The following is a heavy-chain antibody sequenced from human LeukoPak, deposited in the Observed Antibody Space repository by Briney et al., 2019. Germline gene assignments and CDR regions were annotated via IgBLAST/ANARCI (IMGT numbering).Heavy chain of an antibody. Sequence: GGSLRLSCAASGFTFSTSGIHWVRQAPGMGLEWVAFIRYDGSTKLYADSVKGRFSISRDNSKNTLWLQMNSVRTEDTAVYYCAKGVTGETKGFFDYWGQGTLVTVSS. V-gene: IGHV3-30*02. D-gene: IGHD7-27*01. J-gene: IGHJ4*02. CDR3: AKGVTGETKGFFDY. CDR1: GFTFSTSG. CDR2: IRYDGSTK.